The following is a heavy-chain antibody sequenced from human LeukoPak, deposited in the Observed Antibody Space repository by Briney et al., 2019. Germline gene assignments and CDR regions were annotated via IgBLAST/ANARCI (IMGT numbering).Heavy chain of an antibody. J-gene: IGHJ4*02. Sequence: SVKVSCKASGGTFSSYAISWVRQAPGQGLEWMGRIIPILGIANYAQKFQGRVTITADKSTSTAYMELSSLRSEDTAVHYRARGEVDIVATFEGWGQGTLVTVSS. CDR3: ARGEVDIVATFEG. D-gene: IGHD5-12*01. V-gene: IGHV1-69*04. CDR1: GGTFSSYA. CDR2: IIPILGIA.